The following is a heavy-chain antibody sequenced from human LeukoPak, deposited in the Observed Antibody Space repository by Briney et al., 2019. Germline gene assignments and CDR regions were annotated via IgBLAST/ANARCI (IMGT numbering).Heavy chain of an antibody. CDR3: ATRSPYYDILTGYPKTYYYYYMDV. CDR2: FDPEDGET. Sequence: ASVKVSCKVSGYTLTELSMHWVRQAPGKGLEWMGGFDPEDGETIYAQKFQGRVTMTEDTSTDTAYMELSSLRSEDTAVYYCATRSPYYDILTGYPKTYYYYYMDVWGKGTTVTISS. J-gene: IGHJ6*03. D-gene: IGHD3-9*01. V-gene: IGHV1-24*01. CDR1: GYTLTELS.